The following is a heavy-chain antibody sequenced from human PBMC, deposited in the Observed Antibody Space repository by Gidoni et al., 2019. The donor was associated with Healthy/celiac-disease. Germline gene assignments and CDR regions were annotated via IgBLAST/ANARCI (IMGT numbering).Heavy chain of an antibody. D-gene: IGHD3-10*01. CDR2: IYPGDSDT. J-gene: IGHJ6*02. CDR3: ARHIASSVLLWFGDSMDV. V-gene: IGHV5-51*01. Sequence: EVQLVQSGAEVKKPGESLKISCKGSGYSFTSYWIGWVPQMPGKGLEWMGIIYPGDSDTRYSPSFQGQVTISADKSISTAYLQWSSLKASDTAMYYCARHIASSVLLWFGDSMDVWGQGTTVTVSS. CDR1: GYSFTSYW.